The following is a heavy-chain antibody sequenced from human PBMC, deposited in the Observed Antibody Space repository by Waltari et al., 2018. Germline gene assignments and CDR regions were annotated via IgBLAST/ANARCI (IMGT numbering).Heavy chain of an antibody. V-gene: IGHV1-2*04. CDR3: AREAPGWLPRRDNWFDP. Sequence: QVQLVQSGAEVKKPGASVKVSCKASGYTFTGYYMHWVRQAPGQGLEWMGWINPNSGGTNYAQKFQGWVTMTRDTSISTAYMELSRLRSDDTAVYYCAREAPGWLPRRDNWFDPWGQGTLVTVSS. D-gene: IGHD6-19*01. J-gene: IGHJ5*02. CDR2: INPNSGGT. CDR1: GYTFTGYY.